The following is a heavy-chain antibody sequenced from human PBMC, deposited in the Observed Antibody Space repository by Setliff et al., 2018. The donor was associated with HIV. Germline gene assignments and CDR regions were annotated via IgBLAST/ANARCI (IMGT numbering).Heavy chain of an antibody. CDR1: GGTFSSYV. J-gene: IGHJ3*02. D-gene: IGHD5-18*01. Sequence: ASVKVSCKASGGTFSSYVVSWVRQAPGQGLEWMGLINPSGGSTTYAQKFLGRVTLTRDMSTSTVYMELSSLRSEDTAVYYCARGPWIQLWSSELDAFDIWGQGTMVTVSS. CDR2: INPSGGST. CDR3: ARGPWIQLWSSELDAFDI. V-gene: IGHV1-46*01.